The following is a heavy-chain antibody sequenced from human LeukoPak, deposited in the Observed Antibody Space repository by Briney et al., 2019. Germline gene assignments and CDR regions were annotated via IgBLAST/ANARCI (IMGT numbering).Heavy chain of an antibody. J-gene: IGHJ4*02. D-gene: IGHD6-19*01. V-gene: IGHV3-64*01. CDR2: ISSNGGST. CDR3: ARRAPGYSSGWLDY. CDR1: GFTFSSYA. Sequence: TGGSLRLSCAASGFTFSSYAMHWARQAPGKGLEYVSAISSNGGSTNYANSVKGRFTISRDNSKNTLYLQMGSLRADDMAVYYCARRAPGYSSGWLDYWGQGTLVTVSS.